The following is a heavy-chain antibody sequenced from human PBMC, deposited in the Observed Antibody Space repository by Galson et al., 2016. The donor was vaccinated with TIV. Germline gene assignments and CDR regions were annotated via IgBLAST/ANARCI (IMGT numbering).Heavy chain of an antibody. CDR2: IGRNGRTI. CDR1: GFTFTDYE. J-gene: IGHJ4*02. Sequence: SLRLSCAASGFTFTDYEFHWVRQAPGKGLEWVSYIGRNGRTIFYADSVQGRFTISRDNAKNSLSLQMNSLRVEDTALYYCAKVMAAGGQNLEYWGQGTLVIVSS. V-gene: IGHV3-48*03. CDR3: AKVMAAGGQNLEY. D-gene: IGHD6-13*01.